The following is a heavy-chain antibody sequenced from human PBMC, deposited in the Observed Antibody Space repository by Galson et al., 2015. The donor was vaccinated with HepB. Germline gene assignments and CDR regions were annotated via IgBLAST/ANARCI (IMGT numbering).Heavy chain of an antibody. CDR3: ARDRITMVRGVNYYYMDV. V-gene: IGHV3-33*01. Sequence: SLRLSCAASGFTFSSYGMHWVRQAPGKGLEWVAVIWYDGSNKYYADSVKGRFTISRDNSKNTLYLQMNSLRAEDTAVYYCARDRITMVRGVNYYYMDVWGKGTTVTVSS. J-gene: IGHJ6*03. CDR1: GFTFSSYG. D-gene: IGHD3-10*01. CDR2: IWYDGSNK.